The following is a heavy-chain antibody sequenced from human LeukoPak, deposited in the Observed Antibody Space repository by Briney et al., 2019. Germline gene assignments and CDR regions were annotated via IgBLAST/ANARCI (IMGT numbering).Heavy chain of an antibody. Sequence: GGSLRLSRAASGFTFSSYSMNWVRQAPGKGLEWVSSISSSSSYIYYADSVKGRFTISRDNAKNSLYLQMNSLRAEDTAVYYCARSYGDSRIGDCWGQGTLVTVSS. V-gene: IGHV3-21*01. CDR1: GFTFSSYS. D-gene: IGHD4-17*01. CDR3: ARSYGDSRIGDC. CDR2: ISSSSSYI. J-gene: IGHJ4*02.